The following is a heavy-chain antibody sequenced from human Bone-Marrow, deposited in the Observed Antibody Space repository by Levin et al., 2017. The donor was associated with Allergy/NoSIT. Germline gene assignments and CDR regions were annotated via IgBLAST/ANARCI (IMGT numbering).Heavy chain of an antibody. CDR3: ATGPIVAAGFDY. CDR2: IGTAGDT. CDR1: GFTFSNHD. V-gene: IGHV3-13*01. D-gene: IGHD6-13*01. J-gene: IGHJ4*02. Sequence: GGSLRLSCAASGFTFSNHDMHWVRQPTGKGLEWVSAIGTAGDTYYPGSVKGRFTVSRENAKNSLYLQMNSLRAADTAVYYCATGPIVAAGFDYWGQGILVTVSS.